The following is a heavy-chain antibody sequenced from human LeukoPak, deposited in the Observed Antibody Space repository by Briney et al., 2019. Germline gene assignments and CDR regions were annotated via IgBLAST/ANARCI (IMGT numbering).Heavy chain of an antibody. J-gene: IGHJ4*02. CDR3: ARAPEYGLYYFDY. CDR2: IYYSGST. D-gene: IGHD1-14*01. Sequence: PSETLSLTCTVSGGSISSYYWSWIRQPPGKGLEWIGYIYYSGSTNYKSSLKSRVTISVDTSKNQFSLKLSSVTAADTAVYYCARAPEYGLYYFDYWGQGTLVTVSS. CDR1: GGSISSYY. V-gene: IGHV4-59*01.